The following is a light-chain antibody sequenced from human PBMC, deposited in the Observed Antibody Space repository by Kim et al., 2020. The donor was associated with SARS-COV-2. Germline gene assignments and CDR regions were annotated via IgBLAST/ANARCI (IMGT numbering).Light chain of an antibody. CDR3: QAWDSSTVV. J-gene: IGLJ2*01. Sequence: SVSPGQTASITCSGDKLGDKYASGYQQKPGQSPVLVIYQDSKRPSGIPERFSGSNSGNTATLTISGTQAMDEADYYCQAWDSSTVVFGGGTQLTVL. CDR1: KLGDKY. CDR2: QDS. V-gene: IGLV3-1*01.